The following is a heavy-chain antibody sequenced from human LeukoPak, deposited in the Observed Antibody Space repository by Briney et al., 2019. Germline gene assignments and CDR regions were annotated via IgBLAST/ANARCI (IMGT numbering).Heavy chain of an antibody. V-gene: IGHV3-11*01. CDR2: ISSSGSTI. CDR3: ARQVSSGSNYYYYYYMDV. CDR1: GFTFSDYY. D-gene: IGHD6-19*01. J-gene: IGHJ6*03. Sequence: GGSLRLSCAASGFTFSDYYMSWIRQAPGKGLEWVSYISSSGSTIYYADSVKGRFTISRDNAKNSLYLQMNSLRAEDTAVYHCARQVSSGSNYYYYYYMDVWGKGTTVTISS.